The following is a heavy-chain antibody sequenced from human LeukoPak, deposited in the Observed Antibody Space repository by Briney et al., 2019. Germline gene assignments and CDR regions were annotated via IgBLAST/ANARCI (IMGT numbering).Heavy chain of an antibody. D-gene: IGHD3-10*01. J-gene: IGHJ4*02. CDR2: ISSSSTYI. V-gene: IGHV3-11*03. Sequence: KSGGSLRLSCAASGFTFSDYYMSWVRQAPGKGLEWLSYISSSSTYINYADSVKGRFTISRDNAKNSLYLQMNSLRAEDTAIYYCAGLMTRGPIRWFDYWGQGTLVSVSS. CDR3: AGLMTRGPIRWFDY. CDR1: GFTFSDYY.